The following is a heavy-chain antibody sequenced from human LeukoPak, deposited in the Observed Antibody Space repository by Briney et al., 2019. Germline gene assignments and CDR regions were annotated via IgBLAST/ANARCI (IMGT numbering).Heavy chain of an antibody. V-gene: IGHV3-23*01. Sequence: PGGSLRLSCAASGFIFSTYAVNWVRQAPGKGLEWVSAISGSGGSTYYADSVKGRFTISRDNSKNTLYLQMNSLRAEDTAVYYCAKDLSLAVGDYFDYWGQGTLVTVSS. CDR1: GFIFSTYA. CDR3: AKDLSLAVGDYFDY. J-gene: IGHJ4*02. D-gene: IGHD1-26*01. CDR2: ISGSGGST.